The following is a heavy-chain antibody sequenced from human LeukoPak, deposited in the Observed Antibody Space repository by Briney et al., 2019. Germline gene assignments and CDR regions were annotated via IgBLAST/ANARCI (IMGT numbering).Heavy chain of an antibody. V-gene: IGHV1-18*04. CDR3: AREESVVATGITGDY. CDR2: ISAYNGNT. CDR1: GYTFTGYY. D-gene: IGHD5-12*01. J-gene: IGHJ4*02. Sequence: ASVKVSCKASGYTFTGYYMHWVRQAPGQGLEWMGWISAYNGNTNYAQKLQGRVTMTTDTSTSTAYMELRSLRSDDTAVYYCAREESVVATGITGDYWGQGTLVTVSS.